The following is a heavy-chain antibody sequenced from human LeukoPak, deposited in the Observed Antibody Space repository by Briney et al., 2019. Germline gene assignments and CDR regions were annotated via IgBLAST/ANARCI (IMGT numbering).Heavy chain of an antibody. CDR1: GFTVSSNY. J-gene: IGHJ4*02. Sequence: PGGSLRLSCAASGFTVSSNYMSWVRQAPGKGLEWVSVIYSGGNTYYADSVKGRFTISRDNARNSLCLQMNSLRDEDTAVYYCARHSGNSFDYWGQGTLVTVSS. V-gene: IGHV3-66*04. CDR2: IYSGGNT. CDR3: ARHSGNSFDY.